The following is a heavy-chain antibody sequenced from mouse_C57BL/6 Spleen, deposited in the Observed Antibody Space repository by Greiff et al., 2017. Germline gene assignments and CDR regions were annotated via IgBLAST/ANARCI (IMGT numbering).Heavy chain of an antibody. CDR3: ARHGLYAMDY. D-gene: IGHD1-1*02. CDR1: GYTFTSYW. CDR2: IDPSDSYT. J-gene: IGHJ4*01. V-gene: IGHV1-50*01. Sequence: VQLQQPGAELVKPGASVKLSCKASGYTFTSYWMQWVKQRPGQGLEWIGEIDPSDSYTNYNQKFKGKATLTVDTSSSTAYMQLSSLTSEDAAVYYCARHGLYAMDYWGQGTSVTVSS.